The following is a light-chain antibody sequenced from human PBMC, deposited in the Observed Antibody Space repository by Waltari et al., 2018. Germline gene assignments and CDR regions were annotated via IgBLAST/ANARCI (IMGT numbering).Light chain of an antibody. CDR3: AAWDDSLSGHWV. CDR2: RNN. V-gene: IGLV1-47*01. Sequence: QSVLTQPPSASGTPGQRVTISCSGSSSNIGSNYVYWYQQFPGTAPKLLIYRNNPRPSGVPDRFSGSKSVTSASLAISGLRSEDEADYYCAAWDDSLSGHWVFGGGTKLTVL. CDR1: SSNIGSNY. J-gene: IGLJ3*02.